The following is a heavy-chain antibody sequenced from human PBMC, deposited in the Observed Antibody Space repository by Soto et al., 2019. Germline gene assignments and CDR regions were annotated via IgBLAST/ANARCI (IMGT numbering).Heavy chain of an antibody. V-gene: IGHV4-39*01. Sequence: SETLSLTCTVSGGSISSSSYYWGWIRQPPGKGLEWIGSIYYSGSTYYNPSLKSRVTITVNTSKNQFFLKLSSVTAADTAVYYCARLYYSERWLSIGGYYFDYWGQGTLVTVSS. D-gene: IGHD3-10*01. CDR3: ARLYYSERWLSIGGYYFDY. J-gene: IGHJ4*02. CDR2: IYYSGST. CDR1: GGSISSSSYY.